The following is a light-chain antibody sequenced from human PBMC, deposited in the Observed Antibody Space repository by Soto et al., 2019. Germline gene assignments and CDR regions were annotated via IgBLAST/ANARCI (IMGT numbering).Light chain of an antibody. CDR3: AAWDDSLSGWV. Sequence: QAVVTQPPSASGTPGQRVTISCSGSSSNIGSNYVYWYQQLPGTAPKVLIYRNNQWPSGVPDQFSGSKSGTSASLAISGLRSEDEADYYCAAWDDSLSGWVFGGGTQLTVL. CDR1: SSNIGSNY. V-gene: IGLV1-47*01. J-gene: IGLJ3*02. CDR2: RNN.